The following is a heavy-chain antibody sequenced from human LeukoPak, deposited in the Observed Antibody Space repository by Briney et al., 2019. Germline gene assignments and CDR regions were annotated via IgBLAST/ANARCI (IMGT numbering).Heavy chain of an antibody. J-gene: IGHJ6*02. CDR1: GFTVRSNY. Sequence: GGSLRLSCASSGFTVRSNYISWVRQAAWKGLEWVSVIYIGGSTYYADSVKGRFTISRDNSKNTLYLQMTSLRAEDTAVYYCARVPLFGVVIDYYYGMDVWGQGTTVTVSS. V-gene: IGHV3-53*01. D-gene: IGHD3-3*01. CDR2: IYIGGST. CDR3: ARVPLFGVVIDYYYGMDV.